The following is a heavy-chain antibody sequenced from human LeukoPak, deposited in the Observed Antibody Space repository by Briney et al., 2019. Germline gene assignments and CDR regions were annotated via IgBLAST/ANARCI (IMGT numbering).Heavy chain of an antibody. CDR3: AKGGALDI. CDR1: GFIFNTYA. Sequence: GGSLRLSCAASGFIFNTYAMNWVRQTPGKGLEWVSAISSSGDTTNYVDSVKGRFTISRDNSKNMLYLQMNSLRAEDTAVYYCAKGGALDIWGQGTMVTVS. J-gene: IGHJ3*02. CDR2: ISSSGDTT. V-gene: IGHV3-23*01.